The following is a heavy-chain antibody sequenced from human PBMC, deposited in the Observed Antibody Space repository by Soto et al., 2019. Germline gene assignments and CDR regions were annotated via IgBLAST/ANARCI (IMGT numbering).Heavy chain of an antibody. J-gene: IGHJ4*02. D-gene: IGHD2-2*01. CDR3: ARAERRTCTSSTCYYFDS. V-gene: IGHV1-18*04. Sequence: QVQLVQSGAEVKEPGASVKVSCKASGYSFTRYGFSWVRQAPGQGLEWMAWTSADNGDTNYAPKLQGRVTLTTDTSTGTAYMQLRSLRSDDTAVYYCARAERRTCTSSTCYYFDSWGQGTLVSVSS. CDR1: GYSFTRYG. CDR2: TSADNGDT.